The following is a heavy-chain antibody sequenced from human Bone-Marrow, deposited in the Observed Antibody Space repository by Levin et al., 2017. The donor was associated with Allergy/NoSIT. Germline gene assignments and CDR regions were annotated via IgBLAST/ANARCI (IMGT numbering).Heavy chain of an antibody. Sequence: PSETLSLTCTVSGGSVSSGSYYWSWIRQPPGKGLEWIGYIYYSGSTNYNPSLKSRVTISVDTSKNQFSLKLSSVTAADTAVYYCAIFQTGGGNSVYWGQGTLVTVSS. D-gene: IGHD4-23*01. CDR2: IYYSGST. CDR3: AIFQTGGGNSVY. J-gene: IGHJ4*02. V-gene: IGHV4-61*01. CDR1: GGSVSSGSYY.